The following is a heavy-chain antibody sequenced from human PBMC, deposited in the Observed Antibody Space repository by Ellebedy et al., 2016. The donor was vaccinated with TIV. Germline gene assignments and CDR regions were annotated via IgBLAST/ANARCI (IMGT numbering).Heavy chain of an antibody. CDR3: AKHAHPYARTWFDSPPRAYHLDF. J-gene: IGHJ4*02. Sequence: SETLSLXXSVSGDPIDSSGYYCAWIRQPPGKGLEWIGSMYYVGTTYYNPSLKGRVSMSVDASQNQFSLELRSVTAADTAVYYCAKHAHPYARTWFDSPPRAYHLDFWGQGTLVPVSS. D-gene: IGHD2-21*01. CDR1: GDPIDSSGYY. V-gene: IGHV4-39*01. CDR2: MYYVGTT.